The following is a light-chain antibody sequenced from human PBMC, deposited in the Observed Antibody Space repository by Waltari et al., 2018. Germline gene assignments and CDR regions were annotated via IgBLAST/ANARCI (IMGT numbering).Light chain of an antibody. CDR3: QHYGSPVPT. J-gene: IGKJ3*01. Sequence: IVLTQSPGTLSLSPGERATLYCRASQSVSNSYLAWYQQKPGQAPRLLLYGASSRATGIPNRFTGSVSGTDSTLTITKLQPEDFAVYYCQHYGSPVPTFGPGTKVDIK. V-gene: IGKV3-20*01. CDR2: GAS. CDR1: QSVSNSY.